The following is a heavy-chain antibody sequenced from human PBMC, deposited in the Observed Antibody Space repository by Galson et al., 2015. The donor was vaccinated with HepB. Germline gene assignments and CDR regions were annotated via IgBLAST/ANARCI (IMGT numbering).Heavy chain of an antibody. CDR2: ISDSGETT. V-gene: IGHV3-23*01. J-gene: IGHJ4*02. D-gene: IGHD1-1*01. Sequence: SLRLSCAASGFTFITYTMSWVRQAPGKGLEWVSSISDSGETTYYADSVKGRFTISRDNSKNTVYLQLNSLKASDTAMYYCARQRYFDYWGQGTLVTVSS. CDR3: ARQRYFDY. CDR1: GFTFITYT.